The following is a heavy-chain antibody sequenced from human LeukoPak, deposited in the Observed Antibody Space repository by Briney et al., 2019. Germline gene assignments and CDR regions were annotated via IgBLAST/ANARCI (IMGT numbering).Heavy chain of an antibody. CDR2: IYPNSGGT. D-gene: IGHD2-21*02. Sequence: ASVKVSCRASGYTFTGYYLHWVRQAPGQGLEWMGWIYPNSGGTYYAQKFQGRVTMTRDTSISSTSMELSELTSDDTAVYYCARQSCGGDCYDYWGQGTLVTVSS. J-gene: IGHJ4*02. CDR1: GYTFTGYY. CDR3: ARQSCGGDCYDY. V-gene: IGHV1-2*02.